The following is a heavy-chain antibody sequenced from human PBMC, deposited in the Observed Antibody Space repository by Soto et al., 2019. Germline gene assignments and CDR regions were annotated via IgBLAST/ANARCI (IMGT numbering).Heavy chain of an antibody. CDR2: IYYSGST. V-gene: IGHV4-39*01. CDR3: ARTFEYSSSYYYYYDMDV. J-gene: IGHJ6*03. CDR1: GDSIRSSSFY. Sequence: PSDTLSLTCAVSGDSIRSSSFYWGLIRQPPGKGLEWIGSIYYSGSTYYNPSLKSRVTISVDTSKNQFSLKLSSVTAADTAVYCCARTFEYSSSYYYYYDMDVWGKVTTVPVSS. D-gene: IGHD6-6*01.